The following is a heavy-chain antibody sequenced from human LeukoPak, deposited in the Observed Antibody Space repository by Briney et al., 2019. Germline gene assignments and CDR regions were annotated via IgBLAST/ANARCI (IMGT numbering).Heavy chain of an antibody. CDR2: IWYDGSNK. CDR1: GFTFSSYG. Sequence: GRSLRLSCAASGFTFSSYGMHWVRQAPGKGLEWVAVIWYDGSNKYYADSVKGRFTLSRDNSKNTLYLQMNSLRAEDTAVYYCARHDIVVVPAATDFYYYYYYMDVWGKGTTVTVSS. CDR3: ARHDIVVVPAATDFYYYYYYMDV. V-gene: IGHV3-33*01. J-gene: IGHJ6*03. D-gene: IGHD2-2*01.